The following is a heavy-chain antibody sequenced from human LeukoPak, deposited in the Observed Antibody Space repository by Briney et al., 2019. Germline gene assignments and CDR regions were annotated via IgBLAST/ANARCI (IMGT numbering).Heavy chain of an antibody. CDR2: IKQDGSEK. CDR1: GFSLSNYW. V-gene: IGHV3-7*01. D-gene: IGHD7-27*01. CDR3: ARGVWAPFDY. J-gene: IGHJ4*02. Sequence: GGSLRLSCAASGFSLSNYWMNWVRQAPGKGLEWVANIKQDGSEKNYVDSVRGRFTISRDNAKNSLILQMNTLRDEDTAVYYCARGVWAPFDYWGQGTLVTVSS.